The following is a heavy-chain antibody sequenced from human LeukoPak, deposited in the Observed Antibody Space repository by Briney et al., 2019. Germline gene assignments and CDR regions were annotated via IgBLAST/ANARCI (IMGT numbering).Heavy chain of an antibody. J-gene: IGHJ4*02. V-gene: IGHV3-48*03. Sequence: PGGSLRLSCAASGFTFSSYEMNWVRQAPGKGLEWVSYISSSGSTIYYADSVKGRFTISRDNAKNSLYLQMNSLRAEDTAVYYCARDADTAMVTYGGADYWGQGTLATVSS. CDR3: ARDADTAMVTYGGADY. CDR2: ISSSGSTI. D-gene: IGHD5-18*01. CDR1: GFTFSSYE.